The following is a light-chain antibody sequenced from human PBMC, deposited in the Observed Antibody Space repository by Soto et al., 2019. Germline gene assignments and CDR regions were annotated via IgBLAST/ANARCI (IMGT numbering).Light chain of an antibody. Sequence: SSELTQPPSVSVSPGQTARITCSGDALPKQYAYWYQQKPGQAPVLVIYKDSERPSGIAERFSGSSSGTTVTLTISGVQAEDEADYYCQSADSSGTYVVFGGGTKVTVL. CDR1: ALPKQY. V-gene: IGLV3-25*03. CDR3: QSADSSGTYVV. CDR2: KDS. J-gene: IGLJ2*01.